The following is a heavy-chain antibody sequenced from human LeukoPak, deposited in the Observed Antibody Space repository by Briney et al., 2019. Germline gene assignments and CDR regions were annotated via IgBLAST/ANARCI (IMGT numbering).Heavy chain of an antibody. CDR3: ASDGLYYFDY. V-gene: IGHV1-69*13. CDR1: GGTFSSYA. Sequence: ASVKVSCKASGGTFSSYAISWVRQAPGQGLEWMGGIIPIFGTANYAQKFQGRVTITADESTSTAYMELSSLRSEDTAVYYCASDGLYYFDYWGQGTLVTVSS. CDR2: IIPIFGTA. J-gene: IGHJ4*02. D-gene: IGHD6-19*01.